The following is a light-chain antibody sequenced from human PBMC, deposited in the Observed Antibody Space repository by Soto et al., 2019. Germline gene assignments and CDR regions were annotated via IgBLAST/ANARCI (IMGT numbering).Light chain of an antibody. J-gene: IGKJ5*01. CDR1: QSISMY. CDR3: QQSYNTPST. CDR2: AAT. V-gene: IGKV1-39*01. Sequence: DIQMTQSPSSLSASVGDRVTITFRASQSISMYLNWYQQKPGKAPKLLIYAATSLQSGVPSRFSGSGSGTDFTLTISSLQPEDFATYYCQQSYNTPSTFGQGTRLEI.